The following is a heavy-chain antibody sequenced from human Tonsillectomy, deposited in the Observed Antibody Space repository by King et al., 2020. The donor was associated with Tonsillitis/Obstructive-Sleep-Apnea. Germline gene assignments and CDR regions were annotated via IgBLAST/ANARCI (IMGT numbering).Heavy chain of an antibody. CDR2: IYPGDSDT. CDR3: ARLEVVGELTSGVRFDP. D-gene: IGHD2-15*01. J-gene: IGHJ5*02. V-gene: IGHV5-51*01. CDR1: GYSFTTYW. Sequence: QLVQSGAEVKKPGESLKISCKGSGYSFTTYWIGWVRQMPGKGLEWMGIIYPGDSDTRYSPSFQGQVTILVDKSISTAYLQWSSLKASDTAMYYCARLEVVGELTSGVRFDPWGQGTLVTVSS.